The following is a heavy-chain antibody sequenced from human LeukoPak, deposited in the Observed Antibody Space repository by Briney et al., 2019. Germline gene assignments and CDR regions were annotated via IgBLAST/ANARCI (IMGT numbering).Heavy chain of an antibody. D-gene: IGHD5-24*01. CDR3: ARGSSEEMATIAY. CDR1: GYSFTSYA. CDR2: MNPSNGNT. V-gene: IGHV1-8*01. Sequence: ASVKVSCKASGYSFTSYAINWVRQATGQGLEWMGWMNPSNGNTGFAQKFQGRLTMTRDTSINTAYMALSSLRSEDTAVYFCARGSSEEMATIAYWGQGTLVTVSS. J-gene: IGHJ4*02.